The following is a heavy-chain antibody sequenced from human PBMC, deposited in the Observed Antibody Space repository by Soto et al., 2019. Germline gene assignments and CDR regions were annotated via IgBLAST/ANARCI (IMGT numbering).Heavy chain of an antibody. Sequence: EVQLVESGGGLVQPGGSLRLSCAASGFTFSSYSMHWVRQAPGKGLEYVSAISSNGGTTAYPNSVKGRFTMSRDNSKNMLYLQMGSLIAEDMGVYYCGGYSGDGIWSWGQGTLVTVSS. V-gene: IGHV3-64*01. J-gene: IGHJ5*02. D-gene: IGHD5-12*01. CDR2: ISSNGGTT. CDR1: GFTFSSYS. CDR3: GGYSGDGIWS.